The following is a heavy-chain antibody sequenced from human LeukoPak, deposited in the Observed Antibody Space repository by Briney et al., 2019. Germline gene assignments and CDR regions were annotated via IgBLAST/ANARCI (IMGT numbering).Heavy chain of an antibody. V-gene: IGHV3-9*01. CDR3: AKGYYYDTSGGPDY. Sequence: PGGSLRLSCAASGFTFHDYAMPWVRQAPGKGLEWVSSINWNSGNIGYADSVKGRFTISRDNAKNSLYLQMNSLGPEDTALYYCAKGYYYDTSGGPDYWGQGTLVTVSS. CDR1: GFTFHDYA. CDR2: INWNSGNI. D-gene: IGHD3-22*01. J-gene: IGHJ4*02.